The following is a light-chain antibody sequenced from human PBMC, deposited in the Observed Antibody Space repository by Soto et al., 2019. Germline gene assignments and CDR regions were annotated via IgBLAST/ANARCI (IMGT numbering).Light chain of an antibody. CDR1: QSITSNY. Sequence: EIVLTQSPGTLSLSPGERATLSCRASQSITSNYLAWYQQKPGQAPRLLVYAVSGRPNGIPDRFSGSGSGTDFTLTISRLEPEDVALYYCQQYCRSPYTFGQGNQLEI. J-gene: IGKJ2*01. V-gene: IGKV3-20*01. CDR2: AVS. CDR3: QQYCRSPYT.